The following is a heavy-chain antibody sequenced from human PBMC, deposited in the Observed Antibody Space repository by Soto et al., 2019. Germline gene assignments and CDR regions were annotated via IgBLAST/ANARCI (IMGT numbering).Heavy chain of an antibody. J-gene: IGHJ4*02. V-gene: IGHV1-69*04. D-gene: IGHD2-2*01. Sequence: SVKVSCKASGGTFSSYTISWVRQAPGQGLEWMGRIIPILGIANYAQKFQGRVTITADKSTSTAYMELSSLRSEDTAVYYCATEHPNVVVPAAHERPFDYWGQGTLVTVSS. CDR3: ATEHPNVVVPAAHERPFDY. CDR2: IIPILGIA. CDR1: GGTFSSYT.